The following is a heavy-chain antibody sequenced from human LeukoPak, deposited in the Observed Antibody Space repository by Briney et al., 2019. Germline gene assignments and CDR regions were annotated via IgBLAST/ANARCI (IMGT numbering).Heavy chain of an antibody. CDR2: ISSSSSYI. CDR3: AKDRIAARSDFDY. V-gene: IGHV3-21*04. D-gene: IGHD6-6*01. Sequence: GGSLRLSCAASGFTFSSYSMNWVRQAPGKGLEWVSSISSSSSYIYYADSVKGRFTISRDNAKNSLYLQMNSLRAEDTAVYYCAKDRIAARSDFDYWGQGTLVTVSS. CDR1: GFTFSSYS. J-gene: IGHJ4*02.